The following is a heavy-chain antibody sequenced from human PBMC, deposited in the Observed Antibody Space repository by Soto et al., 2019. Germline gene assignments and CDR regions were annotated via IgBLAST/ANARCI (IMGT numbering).Heavy chain of an antibody. D-gene: IGHD2-15*01. J-gene: IGHJ6*03. CDR1: GYTFTSYG. CDR2: ISAYNGNT. Sequence: QVQLVQSGAEVKKPGASVKVSCKASGYTFTSYGISWVRQAPGQGLEWMGWISAYNGNTNYAQKLQGRVTMTTDTSTSTAYMELRSLRSDDTAVYYSARGYCSGGSCSSLYMDVWGKGTTVTVSS. V-gene: IGHV1-18*01. CDR3: ARGYCSGGSCSSLYMDV.